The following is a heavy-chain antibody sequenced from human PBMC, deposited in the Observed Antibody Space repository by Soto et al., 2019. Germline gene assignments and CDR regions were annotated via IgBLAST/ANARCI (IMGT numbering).Heavy chain of an antibody. CDR2: MNSDGSSI. J-gene: IGHJ4*02. Sequence: GGSLRLSCAASGFTFSTYWMHWVRQAPGKGLVWVSRMNSDGSSITHADSVKGRFTISRDSAKNTMYLQVHSLRAEDTAVYYCAREIATTGLYYFDYWGQRTLVTVSS. CDR1: GFTFSTYW. CDR3: AREIATTGLYYFDY. V-gene: IGHV3-74*01. D-gene: IGHD6-13*01.